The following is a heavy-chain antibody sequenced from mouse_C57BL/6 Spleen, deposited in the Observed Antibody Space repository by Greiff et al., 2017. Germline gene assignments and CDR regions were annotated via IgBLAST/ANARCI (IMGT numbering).Heavy chain of an antibody. D-gene: IGHD2-4*01. CDR1: GYAFSSYW. CDR2: IYPGDGDT. V-gene: IGHV1-80*01. CDR3: AYDYDYYAMDY. J-gene: IGHJ4*01. Sequence: VKLQESGAELVKPGASVKISCKASGYAFSSYWMNWVKQRPGKGLEWIGQIYPGDGDTNYNGKFKGKDTLTADKSSSTAYMQLSSLTSEDSAVYFCAYDYDYYAMDYWGQGTSVTVSS.